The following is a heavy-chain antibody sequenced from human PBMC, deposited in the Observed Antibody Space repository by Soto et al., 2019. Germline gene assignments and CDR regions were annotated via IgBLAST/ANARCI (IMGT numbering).Heavy chain of an antibody. Sequence: GGSLRLSCAASGFIFENFGMSWVRQAPGKGLEWISSVSGSGFKKYYADSVKGRFTISRDNSKSTVYLELNNLSAEDTAVYHCAKNQGVELVPLATVDWFDPWGQGSVVTVSS. CDR2: VSGSGFKK. CDR3: AKNQGVELVPLATVDWFDP. V-gene: IGHV3-23*01. CDR1: GFIFENFG. J-gene: IGHJ5*02. D-gene: IGHD1-26*01.